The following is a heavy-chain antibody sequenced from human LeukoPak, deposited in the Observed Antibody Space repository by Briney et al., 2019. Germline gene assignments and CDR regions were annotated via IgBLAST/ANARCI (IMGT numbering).Heavy chain of an antibody. CDR2: ISSSSRTI. CDR3: AEVRSSAFDI. CDR1: GFTFSSYA. Sequence: GGSLRLSCAASGFTFSSYAMHWVRQAPGKGLEWVSYISSSSRTIYYADSVKGRFTISRDNAKNSLYLRMNSLRDEDTAVYYCAEVRSSAFDIWGQGTMVTVSS. J-gene: IGHJ3*02. V-gene: IGHV3-48*02. D-gene: IGHD3-10*01.